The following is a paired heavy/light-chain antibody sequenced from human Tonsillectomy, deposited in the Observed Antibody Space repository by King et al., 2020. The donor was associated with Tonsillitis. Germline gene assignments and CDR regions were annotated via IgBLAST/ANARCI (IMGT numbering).Light chain of an antibody. J-gene: IGLJ1*01. V-gene: IGLV1-51*02. CDR2: END. CDR1: SSNIGNNF. CDR3: GTWDTGLSTYV. Sequence: QSVLTQPPSVSAAPGQRVSISCSGSSSNIGNNFVSWYQLVPGAAPKLLIYENDKRSSGIPDQFSGSKSGTSATLGITGLQTGDEADYYCGTWDTGLSTYVFGSGTKVTVL.
Heavy chain of an antibody. CDR1: SGSFSGYY. Sequence: QVQLQQWGARLLKPSETLSLTCAVESGSFSGYYWAWIRQSPGKGLEWIGEINYSGSTNYNPSLKSRASISLITFKKQVSLSLNSVTAADTAIYYCARAHFYGSGSYGWFDPWGQGTQVSVSP. CDR2: INYSGST. D-gene: IGHD3-10*01. CDR3: ARAHFYGSGSYGWFDP. J-gene: IGHJ5*02. V-gene: IGHV4-34*01.